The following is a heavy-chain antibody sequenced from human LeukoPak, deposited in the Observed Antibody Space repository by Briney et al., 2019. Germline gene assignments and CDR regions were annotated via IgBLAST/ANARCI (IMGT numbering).Heavy chain of an antibody. V-gene: IGHV3-21*01. J-gene: IGHJ6*03. Sequence: GGSLRLSCAASGFTFSSYSMNWVRQAPGKGLEWVSSISSSSSYIYYADSVKGRFTISRDNAKNSLYLQMNSLRVEDTAVYYCARDPYSGTYGNTYYYYMDVWGKGTTVTISS. CDR3: ARDPYSGTYGNTYYYYMDV. CDR2: ISSSSSYI. CDR1: GFTFSSYS. D-gene: IGHD1-26*01.